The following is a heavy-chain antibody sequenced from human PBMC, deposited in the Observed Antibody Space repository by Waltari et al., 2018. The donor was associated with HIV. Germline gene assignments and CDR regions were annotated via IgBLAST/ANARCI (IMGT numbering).Heavy chain of an antibody. D-gene: IGHD3-22*01. CDR3: ASSPMTYYYDSSGSNPPLRGMDV. CDR2: INHSGTT. Sequence: QVQLQQWGAGLLKPSEPLSLTCAVYGGSFSGYYWSCIRPPPEKGRARIGEINHSGTTNYNPSLKSRVTISVDTSKNQFSLKLSSVTAADTAVYYCASSPMTYYYDSSGSNPPLRGMDVWGQGTTVTVSS. J-gene: IGHJ6*02. CDR1: GGSFSGYY. V-gene: IGHV4-34*01.